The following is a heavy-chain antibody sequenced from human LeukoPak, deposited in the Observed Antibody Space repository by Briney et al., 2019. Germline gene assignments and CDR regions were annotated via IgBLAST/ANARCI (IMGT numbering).Heavy chain of an antibody. J-gene: IGHJ3*02. CDR1: GFTFSSYA. V-gene: IGHV3-30-3*01. D-gene: IGHD5-18*01. CDR2: ISYDGSNK. CDR3: ARSLSYGAPSDAFDI. Sequence: GGSLRLSCAASGFTFSSYAMHWVRQAPGKELEWVAVISYDGSNKYYADSVKGRFTISRDNSKNTLYLQMNSLRAEDTAVYYCARSLSYGAPSDAFDIWGQGTMVTVSS.